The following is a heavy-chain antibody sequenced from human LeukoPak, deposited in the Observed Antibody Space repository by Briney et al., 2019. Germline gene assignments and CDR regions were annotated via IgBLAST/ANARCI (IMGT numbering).Heavy chain of an antibody. CDR1: GFTSSSYS. CDR2: INFDGSST. Sequence: GGSLRLSCAASGFTSSSYSMNWVRQAPGKGLVWVSRINFDGSSTGYADSVKGRFTISRDNAKNTLYLQMNSLRAEDTAVYYCARDIDYRDYWGQGTLVTVSS. V-gene: IGHV3-74*01. D-gene: IGHD3-9*01. J-gene: IGHJ4*02. CDR3: ARDIDYRDY.